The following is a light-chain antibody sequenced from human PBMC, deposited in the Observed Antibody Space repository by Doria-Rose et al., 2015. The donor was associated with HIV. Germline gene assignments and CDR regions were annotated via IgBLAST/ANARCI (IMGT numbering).Light chain of an antibody. Sequence: EIVLTQSPGILSLSPGERATLSCRASQSFSSTYLAWYQQKPGQAPSPLIYDGSTRATGIPDRFSASGSGTDFTLTINRLEPEDFALYYCHQCGTSWTFGQGTKVEI. J-gene: IGKJ1*01. CDR1: QSFSSTY. V-gene: IGKV3-20*01. CDR2: DGS. CDR3: HQCGTSWT.